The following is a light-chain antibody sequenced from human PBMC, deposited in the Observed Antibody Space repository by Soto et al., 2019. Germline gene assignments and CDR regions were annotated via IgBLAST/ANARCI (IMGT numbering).Light chain of an antibody. CDR2: AAS. V-gene: IGKV1-27*01. CDR3: QKYNGAPPET. CDR1: QDISNY. Sequence: DIQMTQSPSSLSATVGDRVTITCRASQDISNYLAWHQQKPGKVPKLLIYAASTLQPGVPSRFSGSGSGIDFTLTISSLQPEDVATYYCQKYNGAPPETFGPGTKVAIK. J-gene: IGKJ3*01.